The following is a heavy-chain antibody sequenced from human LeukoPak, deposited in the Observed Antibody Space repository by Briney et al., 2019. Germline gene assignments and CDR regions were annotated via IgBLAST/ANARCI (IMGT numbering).Heavy chain of an antibody. V-gene: IGHV6-1*01. CDR2: TYYRSKWYN. CDR1: GVTVSSNSAA. Sequence: SQTLSLTCAISGVTVSSNSAAWNWLRQSPSRGLEWLGRTYYRSKWYNDYAVSVKSRITINPDTSKNQFSLQLNSVTPEDTAVYYCAREGIAAAGKGWFDPWGQGTLVTVSS. J-gene: IGHJ5*02. CDR3: AREGIAAAGKGWFDP. D-gene: IGHD6-13*01.